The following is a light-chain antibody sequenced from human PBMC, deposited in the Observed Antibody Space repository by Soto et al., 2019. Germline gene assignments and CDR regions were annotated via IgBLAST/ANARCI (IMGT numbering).Light chain of an antibody. J-gene: IGLJ2*01. CDR1: RSDLPGSNS. Sequence: QSALTQPASVSASRGQSITISCTGTRSDLPGSNSVSWYQQHPGKAPILIIFDVFKRPSGVSDRVSASTSGNTASLTISGLQAEDEADYYCSSSITSAIVVVGGGTKVTVL. V-gene: IGLV2-14*01. CDR2: DVF. CDR3: SSSITSAIVV.